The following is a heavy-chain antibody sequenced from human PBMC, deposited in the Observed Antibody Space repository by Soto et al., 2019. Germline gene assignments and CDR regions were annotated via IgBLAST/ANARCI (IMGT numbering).Heavy chain of an antibody. J-gene: IGHJ4*02. Sequence: QVQLVQSGAEVKKPGASVKVSCKASGYTFTSYGISWVRQAPGQGLEWMGWISAYNGNTNYAQKLQGRVTLDPDPSPGTALMELRSLRSDDTAVYYCARGLGKRWAYYFDYWGQGNLVNVSS. V-gene: IGHV1-18*01. CDR3: ARGLGKRWAYYFDY. CDR2: ISAYNGNT. CDR1: GYTFTSYG. D-gene: IGHD4-17*01.